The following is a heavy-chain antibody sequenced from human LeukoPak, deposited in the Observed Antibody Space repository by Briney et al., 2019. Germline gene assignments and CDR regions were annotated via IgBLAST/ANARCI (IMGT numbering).Heavy chain of an antibody. Sequence: ASVKVSCMASGGTLRSYVISWVRQAAGQGREWMGWISANNGNTNYAQTLQGRVTMTTDTSTSTASMELRTLRSDDTAVYYCARDHSYASRGGSFDYWGQGTLVTVSS. D-gene: IGHD3-16*01. CDR2: ISANNGNT. V-gene: IGHV1-18*01. CDR1: GGTLRSYV. CDR3: ARDHSYASRGGSFDY. J-gene: IGHJ4*02.